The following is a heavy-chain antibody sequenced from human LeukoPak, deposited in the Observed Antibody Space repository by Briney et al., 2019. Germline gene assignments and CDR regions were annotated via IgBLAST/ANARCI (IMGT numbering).Heavy chain of an antibody. CDR1: GFKYN. V-gene: IGHV3-30*04. J-gene: IGHJ4*02. Sequence: GGSLRLSCAASGFKYNMHWVRQAPGTGLEWVAFISFDGSTAYYADSVQGRFTFSRDTSNNTLHLQMNSLRTEDTAVYYCASQTSSAAYFDSRGQGTLVTVSS. CDR2: ISFDGSTA. CDR3: ASQTSSAAYFDS. D-gene: IGHD2-15*01.